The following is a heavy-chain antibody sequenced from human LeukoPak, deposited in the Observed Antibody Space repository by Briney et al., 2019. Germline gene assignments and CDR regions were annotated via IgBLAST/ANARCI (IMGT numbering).Heavy chain of an antibody. CDR3: TREPDDYFDY. Sequence: ASVTVSCKASGNTFTGYYMHWVRQAPGQGLEWMGRLNPNSGDTNYAQRFQGRVTMTRDTSISTAYMELSRLTSDDTAVYYCTREPDDYFDYWGQGTLVTVSS. V-gene: IGHV1-2*06. CDR2: LNPNSGDT. CDR1: GNTFTGYY. J-gene: IGHJ4*02.